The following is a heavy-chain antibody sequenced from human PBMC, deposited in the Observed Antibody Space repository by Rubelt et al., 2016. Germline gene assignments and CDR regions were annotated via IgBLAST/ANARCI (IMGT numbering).Heavy chain of an antibody. V-gene: IGHV4-34*01. CDR3: ARGLFPGIAGLCC. J-gene: IGHJ4*02. CDR2: INHSVSA. Sequence: QVQLQQWGAGLLKPSETLSLTCAVYGGSFSGYYWSWIRQPPGKGLEWIGEINHSVSANYNTSLKTRVTISVDTSKNQFSLKLSSVTAADTAVYYCARGLFPGIAGLCCWGQGTLVTVSS. D-gene: IGHD6-13*01. CDR1: GGSFSGYY.